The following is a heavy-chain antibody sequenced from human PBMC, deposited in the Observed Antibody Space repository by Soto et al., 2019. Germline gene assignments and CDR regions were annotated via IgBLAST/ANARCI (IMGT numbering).Heavy chain of an antibody. CDR1: GFTFSSYA. CDR2: ISGRGAGT. Sequence: EMQLLESGGNLVQPGGSLRLSCAASGFTFSSYAMSWVRQAPGKGLEWVSTISGRGAGTYYADSVKGRFTFSRDNSKSTLYLQMNNLRAEDTSVYYCAKDPRRRRRWLVVPDYWGQGTLVTVSS. D-gene: IGHD6-19*01. J-gene: IGHJ4*02. CDR3: AKDPRRRRRWLVVPDY. V-gene: IGHV3-23*01.